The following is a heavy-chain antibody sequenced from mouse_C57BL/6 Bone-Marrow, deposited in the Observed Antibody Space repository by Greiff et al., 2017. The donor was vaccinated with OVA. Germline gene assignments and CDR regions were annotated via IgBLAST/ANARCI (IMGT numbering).Heavy chain of an antibody. CDR3: ARTFGTVVAFYAMDY. J-gene: IGHJ4*01. CDR2: ISSGSSTI. Sequence: DVKLVESGGGLVKPGGSLKLSCAASGFTFSDYGMHWVRQAPEKGLEWVAYISSGSSTIYYADTVKGRFTISRDNAKNTLFLQMTSLRSEDTAMYYCARTFGTVVAFYAMDYWGQGTSVTVSS. D-gene: IGHD1-1*01. V-gene: IGHV5-17*01. CDR1: GFTFSDYG.